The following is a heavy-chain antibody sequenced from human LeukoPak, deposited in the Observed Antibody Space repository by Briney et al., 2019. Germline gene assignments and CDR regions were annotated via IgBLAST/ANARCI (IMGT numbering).Heavy chain of an antibody. Sequence: SETLPLTCAVYGGSFSGYYWSWIRQPPGKGLEWIGEINHSGSTNYNPSLKSRVTISVDTSKNQFSLKLSSVTAADTAVYYCAREGMMYYYGSGSYYNGGDWFDPWGQGTLVTVSS. CDR3: AREGMMYYYGSGSYYNGGDWFDP. CDR1: GGSFSGYY. V-gene: IGHV4-34*01. D-gene: IGHD3-10*01. J-gene: IGHJ5*02. CDR2: INHSGST.